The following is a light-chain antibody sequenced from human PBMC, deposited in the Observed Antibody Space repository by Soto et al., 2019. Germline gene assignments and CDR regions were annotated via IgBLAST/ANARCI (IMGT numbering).Light chain of an antibody. Sequence: QSVLTQPASVSGSPGQSITISCTVTSSHGGDYNYDSWYQQHPGKAHKLIIDGVSNRPSGISNRFSGSESGNTASLTISGIQAEDEADYYCSSYTSSNTLVFGGGTKVTVL. V-gene: IGLV2-14*01. J-gene: IGLJ2*01. CDR2: GVS. CDR1: SSHGGDYNY. CDR3: SSYTSSNTLV.